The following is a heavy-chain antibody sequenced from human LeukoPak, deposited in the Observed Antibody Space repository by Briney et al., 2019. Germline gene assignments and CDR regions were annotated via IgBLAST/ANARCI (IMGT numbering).Heavy chain of an antibody. CDR3: ARGTGVSQLGGDY. CDR1: GYTCSGHH. J-gene: IGHJ4*02. V-gene: IGHV1-2*02. CDR2: INPKSGGT. Sequence: GASVKVSCKASGYTCSGHHIHWVRQAPGQGLEWMGWINPKSGGTYYAQNFEGRVTMTTDTSISTAYMELSRLRSDDTAVYYCARGTGVSQLGGDYWGQGTLVTVST. D-gene: IGHD2-8*02.